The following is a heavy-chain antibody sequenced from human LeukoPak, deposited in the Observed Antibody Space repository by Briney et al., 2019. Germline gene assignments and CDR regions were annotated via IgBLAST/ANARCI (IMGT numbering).Heavy chain of an antibody. CDR2: ISYDGSNK. D-gene: IGHD3-10*01. Sequence: PGGSLRLSCAASGFTFSSYGMHWDRQAPGKGLEWVAVISYDGSNKYYADSVKGRFTISRDNSKNTLYLQMNSLRAEDTAVYYCAKDSGGGSGSYLWFDPWGQGTLVTVSS. CDR3: AKDSGGGSGSYLWFDP. CDR1: GFTFSSYG. V-gene: IGHV3-30*18. J-gene: IGHJ5*02.